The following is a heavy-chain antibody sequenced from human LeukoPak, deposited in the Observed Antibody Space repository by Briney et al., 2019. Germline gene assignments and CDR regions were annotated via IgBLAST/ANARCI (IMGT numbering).Heavy chain of an antibody. CDR2: IYTSGST. J-gene: IGHJ4*02. V-gene: IGHV4-4*07. CDR3: ARVSWFGELSYFDY. CDR1: GVSISSYY. Sequence: SSETLSLTCTVSGVSISSYYCSCIRQPAGKGLEWIGRIYTSGSTNYNPSLKSRVTMSVDTSKNQFSLKLSSVTAADTAVYYCARVSWFGELSYFDYWGQGTLVTVSS. D-gene: IGHD3-10*01.